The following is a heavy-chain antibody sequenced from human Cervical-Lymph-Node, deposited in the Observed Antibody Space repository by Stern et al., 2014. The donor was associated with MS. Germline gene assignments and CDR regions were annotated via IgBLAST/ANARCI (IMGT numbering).Heavy chain of an antibody. Sequence: VQLVESGPGLVRPSETLSLTCTVTGVSISNYYLNWIRQSPGKGLEWIASISYTGSTNYNASLKSRVAISMHPSENQVSLKLASVTAADTAVYYCATSVSRSETSAYRGRMAEYFQHWGQGTLVTVSS. CDR1: GVSISNYY. V-gene: IGHV4-59*08. CDR3: ATSVSRSETSAYRGRMAEYFQH. D-gene: IGHD3-16*01. J-gene: IGHJ1*01. CDR2: ISYTGST.